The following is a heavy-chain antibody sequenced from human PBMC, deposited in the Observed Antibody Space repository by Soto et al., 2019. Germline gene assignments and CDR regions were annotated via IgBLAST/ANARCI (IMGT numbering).Heavy chain of an antibody. V-gene: IGHV1-69*01. CDR3: ARDETGDSYYYYYGMDV. CDR2: ILPIFGTT. Sequence: QVQLVQSGAEVKKPGSSVKVSCTASGVTFNTYNINWVRQAPGKGLEWMGGILPIFGTTNYAQRFQGRVTITADDSTSTAYMELSSMRAEDTAVYYCARDETGDSYYYYYGMDVWGQGTTVNVTS. D-gene: IGHD7-27*01. J-gene: IGHJ6*02. CDR1: GVTFNTYN.